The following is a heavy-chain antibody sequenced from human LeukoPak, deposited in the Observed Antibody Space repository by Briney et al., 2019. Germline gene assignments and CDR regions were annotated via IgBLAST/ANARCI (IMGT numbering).Heavy chain of an antibody. J-gene: IGHJ4*02. V-gene: IGHV4-59*01. CDR2: IYYSGST. D-gene: IGHD1-1*01. CDR1: GGSISSYY. CDR3: AGARTTVTTPLDY. Sequence: SETLSLTCTVSGGSISSYYCNWIRQPPGKGLERIGYIYYSGSTNYNPSLKSRVTISVDTSKNQFSLKVRSVTAADTAVYYCAGARTTVTTPLDYWGQGTLVTVSS.